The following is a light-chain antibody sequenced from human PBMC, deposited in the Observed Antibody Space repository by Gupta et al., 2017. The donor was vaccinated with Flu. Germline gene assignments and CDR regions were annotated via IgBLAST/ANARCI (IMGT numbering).Light chain of an antibody. CDR1: RPRNPY. V-gene: IGLV3-19*01. CDR3: HSRDSTDNHQAV. J-gene: IGLJ2*01. Sequence: SSELSQDSAVSLALGQTARITCQGDRPRNPYASFYQQKPGQAPVLVIYAKDIRPSGIPDRFSGSSSGSTASLTITGAQADDEADYYCHSRDSTDNHQAVFGGGTKLTVL. CDR2: AKD.